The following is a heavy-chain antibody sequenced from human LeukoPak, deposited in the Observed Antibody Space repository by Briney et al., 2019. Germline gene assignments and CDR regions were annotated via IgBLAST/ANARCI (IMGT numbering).Heavy chain of an antibody. V-gene: IGHV1-69*04. J-gene: IGHJ4*02. CDR2: IIPILGIA. CDR3: ARAVVATNLFDY. D-gene: IGHD5-12*01. CDR1: GGTFSSYA. Sequence: AASVKVSYKASGGTFSSYAISWVRQAPGQGLEWMGRIIPILGIANYAQKFQGRVTITADKSTSTAYMELSSLRSEVTAVYYCARAVVATNLFDYWGQGTLVTVSS.